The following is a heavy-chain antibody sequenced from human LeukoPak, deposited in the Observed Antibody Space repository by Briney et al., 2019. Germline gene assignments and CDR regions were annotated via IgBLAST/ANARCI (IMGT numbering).Heavy chain of an antibody. CDR2: IYYSGST. J-gene: IGHJ4*02. Sequence: PSETLSLTCTVSGGSISSGGYYWSWIRQHPGKGLEWIGYIYYSGSTYYNPSLKSRVTISVDTSKNQFSLKLSSVTAADTAVYYCARVPFVVTAIPYYFDYWGQGTLVTVSS. CDR1: GGSISSGGYY. CDR3: ARVPFVVTAIPYYFDY. V-gene: IGHV4-30-4*08. D-gene: IGHD2-21*02.